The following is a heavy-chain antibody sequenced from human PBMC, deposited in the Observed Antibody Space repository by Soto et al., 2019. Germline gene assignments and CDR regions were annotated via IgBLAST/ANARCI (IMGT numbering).Heavy chain of an antibody. D-gene: IGHD3-22*01. CDR2: IYHSGST. CDR3: ARGYYDSSGYKQSAIDY. V-gene: IGHV4-30-2*01. Sequence: PSETLSLTCAVSGGSISIGGYSWSWIRQPPGKGLEWIGYIYHSGSTYYNPSLKSRVTISVDRSKNQFSLKLSSVTAADTAVYYCARGYYDSSGYKQSAIDYWGQGNMVPVSS. J-gene: IGHJ4*02. CDR1: GGSISIGGYS.